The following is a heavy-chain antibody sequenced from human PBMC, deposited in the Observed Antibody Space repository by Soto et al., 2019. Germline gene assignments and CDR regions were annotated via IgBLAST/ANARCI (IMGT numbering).Heavy chain of an antibody. D-gene: IGHD3-10*01. CDR3: ARVPQRYGSGSYYKGWFDP. CDR1: GFTFSSYA. J-gene: IGHJ5*02. Sequence: GGSLRLSCAASGFTFSSYAMHWVRQAPGKGLEWVAVISYDGSNKYYADSVKGRFTISRDNSKNTLYLRMNSLRAEDTAVYYCARVPQRYGSGSYYKGWFDPWGQGTLVTVS. CDR2: ISYDGSNK. V-gene: IGHV3-30-3*01.